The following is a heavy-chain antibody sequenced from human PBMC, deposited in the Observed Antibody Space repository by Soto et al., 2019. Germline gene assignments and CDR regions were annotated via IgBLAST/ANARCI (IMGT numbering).Heavy chain of an antibody. CDR2: IYYSGST. J-gene: IGHJ4*02. Sequence: SETLSLTCTVSVGSISSYYWSWIRQPPGKGLEWIGYIYYSGSTNYNPSLKSRVTISVDASKNRFSLKLTSVTAADTAVYYCARDRFIAAAGCFDYWGLGTLVTVSS. CDR3: ARDRFIAAAGCFDY. D-gene: IGHD6-13*01. V-gene: IGHV4-59*01. CDR1: VGSISSYY.